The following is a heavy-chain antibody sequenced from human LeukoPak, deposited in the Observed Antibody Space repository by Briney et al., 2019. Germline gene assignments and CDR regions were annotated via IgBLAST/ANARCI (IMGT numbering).Heavy chain of an antibody. Sequence: PSETLSLTCTVSGGSISSYYWSWIRQPAGKGLEWIGRIYTSGSTNYNPSLKSRVTMSVDTSKNQFSLKLSSVTAADTAVYYCAGWVVWSASSPGDAFDIWGQGTMVTVSS. CDR1: GGSISSYY. J-gene: IGHJ3*02. V-gene: IGHV4-4*07. CDR2: IYTSGST. CDR3: AGWVVWSASSPGDAFDI. D-gene: IGHD3-3*01.